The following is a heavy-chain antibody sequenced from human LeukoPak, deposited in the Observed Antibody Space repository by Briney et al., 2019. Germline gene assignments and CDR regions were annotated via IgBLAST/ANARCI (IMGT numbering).Heavy chain of an antibody. D-gene: IGHD3-22*01. CDR1: GGSFSGYY. V-gene: IGHV4-34*01. CDR2: INHSGST. CDR3: ARGPRRSRTAYYYDSSGSPY. Sequence: SETLSLTCAVYGGSFSGYYWSWIRQPPGKGLEWIGEINHSGSTNYNPSLKSRVTISVDPSKNQFSLKLSSVTAANTAVYYCARGPRRSRTAYYYDSSGSPYWGQGTLVTVSS. J-gene: IGHJ4*02.